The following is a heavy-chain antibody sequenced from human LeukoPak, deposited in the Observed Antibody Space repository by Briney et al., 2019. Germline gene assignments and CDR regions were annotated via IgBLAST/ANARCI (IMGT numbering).Heavy chain of an antibody. D-gene: IGHD1-26*01. Sequence: SGGSLRLSCAASGFTFSSYWMHWVRQAPGKELVWVSRINSDGSSTSYADSVKGRFTISRDNAKNMLYLQMNSLRVEDTAVYYCARGPIVGATTWFDPWGQGTLVTVSS. CDR3: ARGPIVGATTWFDP. CDR2: INSDGSST. CDR1: GFTFSSYW. J-gene: IGHJ5*02. V-gene: IGHV3-74*01.